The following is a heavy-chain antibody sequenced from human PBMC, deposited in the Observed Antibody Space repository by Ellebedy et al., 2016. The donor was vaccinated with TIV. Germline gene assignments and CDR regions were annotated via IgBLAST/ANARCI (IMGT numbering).Heavy chain of an antibody. CDR1: GFTFDDYG. V-gene: IGHV3-23*01. J-gene: IGHJ4*02. CDR2: IRGSGDST. CDR3: AKLPWETVFGLFAYFDY. D-gene: IGHD3/OR15-3a*01. Sequence: GGSLRLXXAASGFTFDDYGMSWVRQAPGKGLEWVSVIRGSGDSTYYADSVKGRFTVSRDNSKNTLYLQMNSLRPEDTAVYYCAKLPWETVFGLFAYFDYWGQGTLVPVSS.